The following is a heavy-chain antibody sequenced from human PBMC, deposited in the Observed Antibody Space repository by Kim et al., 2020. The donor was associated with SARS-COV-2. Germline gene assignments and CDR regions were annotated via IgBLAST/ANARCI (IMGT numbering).Heavy chain of an antibody. Sequence: GGSLRLSCAASGFTFSSYSMNWVRQAPGKGLEWVSSISSSSSYIYYADSVKGRFTISRDNAKNSLYLQMNSLRAEDTAVYYCARDRGGSGWKIGYYYGMDVWGQGTTVTVSS. V-gene: IGHV3-21*01. D-gene: IGHD6-19*01. J-gene: IGHJ6*02. CDR2: ISSSSSYI. CDR3: ARDRGGSGWKIGYYYGMDV. CDR1: GFTFSSYS.